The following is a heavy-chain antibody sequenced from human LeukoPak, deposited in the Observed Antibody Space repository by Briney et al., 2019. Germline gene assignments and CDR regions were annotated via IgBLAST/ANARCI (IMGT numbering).Heavy chain of an antibody. Sequence: TGGSLRLSCAASGFTFSSYEMNWVRQAPGKGLEWVSYISSSGSTIYYADSVKGRFTISRDNAKNSLYLQMNSLRAEDTAVYYCARVPWTDTAMELHYYYYYMDVWGKGTTVTVSS. CDR3: ARVPWTDTAMELHYYYYYMDV. J-gene: IGHJ6*03. CDR1: GFTFSSYE. V-gene: IGHV3-48*03. D-gene: IGHD5-18*01. CDR2: ISSSGSTI.